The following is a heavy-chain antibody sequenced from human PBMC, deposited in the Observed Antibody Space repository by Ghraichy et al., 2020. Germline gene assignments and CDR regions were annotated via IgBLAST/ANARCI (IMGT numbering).Heavy chain of an antibody. D-gene: IGHD3-10*01. CDR1: GFTFSNYA. CDR3: VRSIRGGSGNNFYYYFGMDV. Sequence: GGSLRLSCSASGFTFSNYAMHWVRQASGKGLEYVSGINNRGGTTYYADSVKGRFTISSDISKNTLHLQMSSLRVEDTAVYYCVRSIRGGSGNNFYYYFGMDVWSQGTTVTVSS. CDR2: INNRGGTT. J-gene: IGHJ6*02. V-gene: IGHV3-64D*06.